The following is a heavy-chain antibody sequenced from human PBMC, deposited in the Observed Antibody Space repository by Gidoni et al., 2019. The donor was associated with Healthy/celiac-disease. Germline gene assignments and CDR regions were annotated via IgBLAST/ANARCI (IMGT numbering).Heavy chain of an antibody. CDR1: GFTFSSYA. Sequence: EVQLVESGGGLVQPGGSLRLSCAASGFTFSSYAMGWVRQAPGTGLEWVSVISGSGGSTYYADSVKGRFTISRDNSKNTLYLQMNSLRAEDTAVYYCATSSSGYYYYYYMDVWGKGTTVTVSS. J-gene: IGHJ6*03. CDR2: ISGSGGST. V-gene: IGHV3-23*04. D-gene: IGHD6-6*01. CDR3: ATSSSGYYYYYYMDV.